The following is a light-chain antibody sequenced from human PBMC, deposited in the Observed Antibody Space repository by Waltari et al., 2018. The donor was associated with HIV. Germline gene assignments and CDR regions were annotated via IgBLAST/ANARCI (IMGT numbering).Light chain of an antibody. V-gene: IGLV1-47*01. CDR1: RSTLGCNY. CDR2: RSD. CDR3: ASWDDNLSGWV. Sequence: QSVLTQPPSAPGTPGQSVSISCSGTRSTLGCNYVSWYQPLPGTTPKVVIYRSDQRPSGVPDRFSGSNSGTSASLAISGLRSEDEAHYYCASWDDNLSGWVFGGGTKLTVL. J-gene: IGLJ3*02.